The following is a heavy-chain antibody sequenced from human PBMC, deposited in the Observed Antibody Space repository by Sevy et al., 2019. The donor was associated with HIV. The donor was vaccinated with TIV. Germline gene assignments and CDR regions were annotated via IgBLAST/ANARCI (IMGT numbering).Heavy chain of an antibody. CDR1: GFTFSSYS. CDR3: ARASVAGWRWGGWSDP. V-gene: IGHV3-7*01. J-gene: IGHJ5*02. Sequence: GGSLRLSCAASGFTFSSYSMNWVRQAPGKGLEWVAGIKHDVTEKYYGDSVKGRFTISRDNAKNSLYLQMNSLRDEDTAVYYCARASVAGWRWGGWSDPWGQGTLVTVSS. CDR2: IKHDVTEK. D-gene: IGHD6-19*01.